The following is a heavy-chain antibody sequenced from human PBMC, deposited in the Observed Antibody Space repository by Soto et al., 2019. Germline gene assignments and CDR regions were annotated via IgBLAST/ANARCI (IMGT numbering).Heavy chain of an antibody. J-gene: IGHJ4*02. CDR1: GGTFSSYA. Sequence: GASVKVSCKSSGGTFSSYAISWVRQAPGQGLEWMGGIIPIFGTANYAQKFQGRVTITADESTSTAYMELSSLRSEDTAVYYCASAAMATIPFDYWGQGTLVTVS. CDR2: IIPIFGTA. CDR3: ASAAMATIPFDY. D-gene: IGHD5-12*01. V-gene: IGHV1-69*13.